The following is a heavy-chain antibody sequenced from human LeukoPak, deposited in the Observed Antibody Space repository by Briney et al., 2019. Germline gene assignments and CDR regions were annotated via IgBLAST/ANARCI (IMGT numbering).Heavy chain of an antibody. J-gene: IGHJ4*02. CDR2: ISSGDGTI. D-gene: IGHD3-22*01. Sequence: PGGSLRLSCAASGFTFGDYYMSWIREAPGKGVHWVSYISSGDGTIYYADSVKGRFTISRDDANNALYLQMSSLRVEDTAVYYCVTGDSSAFSVFSAFDFWGQGTLVTVSS. V-gene: IGHV3-11*01. CDR1: GFTFGDYY. CDR3: VTGDSSAFSVFSAFDF.